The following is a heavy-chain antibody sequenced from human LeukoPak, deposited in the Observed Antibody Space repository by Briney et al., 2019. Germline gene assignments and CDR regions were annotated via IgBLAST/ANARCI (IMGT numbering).Heavy chain of an antibody. V-gene: IGHV4-59*08. J-gene: IGHJ4*02. Sequence: SETLSLTCSVSGGSISNYYWSWIRQPPGKGLEWIGSIYHSGSTYYNPSLKSRVTISVDTSKNQFSLKLSSVTAADTAVYYCARSNPIVGATYWGQGTLVTVSS. D-gene: IGHD1-26*01. CDR3: ARSNPIVGATY. CDR1: GGSISNYY. CDR2: IYHSGST.